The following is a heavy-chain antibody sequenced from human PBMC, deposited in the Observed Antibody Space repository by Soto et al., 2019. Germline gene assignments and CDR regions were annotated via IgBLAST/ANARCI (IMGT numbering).Heavy chain of an antibody. V-gene: IGHV4-59*01. CDR1: GGSISSYY. J-gene: IGHJ4*02. CDR3: AGRASRYYYDSSGYFAY. D-gene: IGHD3-22*01. Sequence: QVKLQESGPGLVKPSETLSLTCTVSGGSISSYYWSWIRQPPGKGLEWIGYIYYSGSTNYNPSRKSRDTISVDSSKNKFSPKLSSASAADTAAYYCAGRASRYYYDSSGYFAYWGQGTRVTVSS. CDR2: IYYSGST.